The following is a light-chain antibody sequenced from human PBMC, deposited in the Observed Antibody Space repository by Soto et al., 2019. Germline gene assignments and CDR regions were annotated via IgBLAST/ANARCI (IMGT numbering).Light chain of an antibody. V-gene: IGKV2-24*01. CDR3: MQATQYRPYT. Sequence: IVLTQTPLSSPVTLGQPASISCRSSQSLVHSDGNTYLSWFHQRPGQPPRLLIDKVSNRFSAVPDRFSGSEAGTDFTLKISRVEAEDVGIYFCMQATQYRPYTFGQGTKLEIK. J-gene: IGKJ2*01. CDR1: QSLVHSDGNTY. CDR2: KVS.